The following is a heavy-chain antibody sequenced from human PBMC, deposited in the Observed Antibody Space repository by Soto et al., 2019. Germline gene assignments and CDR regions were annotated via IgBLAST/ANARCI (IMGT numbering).Heavy chain of an antibody. CDR2: FDPEDGET. V-gene: IGHV1-24*01. CDR3: ATGELRYSYLYRYGMDV. D-gene: IGHD3-9*01. CDR1: GYTLTELS. Sequence: QVQLVQSGAEVKKPGASVKVSCKVSGYTLTELSMHWVRQAPGKGLEWMGGFDPEDGETIYAQNFQCRVTMTEDTSTDTAYMELSSLRSEDTAVYYCATGELRYSYLYRYGMDVWGQGTTVTVSS. J-gene: IGHJ6*01.